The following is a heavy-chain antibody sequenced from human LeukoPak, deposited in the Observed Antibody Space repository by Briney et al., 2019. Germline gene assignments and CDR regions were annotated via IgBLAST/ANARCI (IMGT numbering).Heavy chain of an antibody. V-gene: IGHV4-59*08. Sequence: PGGSLRLSCAASGFTFSGYSMNWVRQPPGKGLEWTGYIYYSGSTNYNPSLKSRVTISVDTSKNQFSLKLSSVTAADTAVYYCARFDSSGWPEGAAFDPWGQGTLVTVSS. CDR3: ARFDSSGWPEGAAFDP. CDR1: GFTFSGYS. D-gene: IGHD6-19*01. CDR2: IYYSGST. J-gene: IGHJ5*02.